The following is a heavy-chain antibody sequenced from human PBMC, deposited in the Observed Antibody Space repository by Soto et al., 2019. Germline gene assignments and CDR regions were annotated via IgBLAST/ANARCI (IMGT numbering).Heavy chain of an antibody. V-gene: IGHV3-30*18. CDR3: AKDRGVEVTTRFVDY. D-gene: IGHD4-17*01. J-gene: IGHJ4*02. CDR1: GFTFSSYG. Sequence: QVQLVESGGGVVQPGRSLRLSCAASGFTFSSYGMHWVRQAPGKGLEWVAVISYDGRNKNYADSVKGRFTISRDNSKNTLYLQMNSLRAEDTAVYYCAKDRGVEVTTRFVDYWGQGTLVTVSS. CDR2: ISYDGRNK.